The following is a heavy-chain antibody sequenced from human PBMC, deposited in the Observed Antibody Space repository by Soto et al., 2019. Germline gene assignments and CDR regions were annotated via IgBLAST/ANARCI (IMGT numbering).Heavy chain of an antibody. D-gene: IGHD7-27*01. Sequence: QVQLQESGPGLVKPSETLSLTCTVSGGSKSDYFWTWIRQPPGKGLEWIGYVYQSGDTNYNPSLKSRVTMSMDASENQFSLTLTSVTAADTALYYCARVKNWAEFDYWGQGALVTVSP. CDR2: VYQSGDT. V-gene: IGHV4-59*01. CDR3: ARVKNWAEFDY. CDR1: GGSKSDYF. J-gene: IGHJ4*02.